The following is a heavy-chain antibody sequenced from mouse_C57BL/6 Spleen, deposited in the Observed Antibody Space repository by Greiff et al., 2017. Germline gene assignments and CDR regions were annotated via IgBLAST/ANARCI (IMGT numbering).Heavy chain of an antibody. CDR1: GFTFSDAW. CDR2: IRNKANNHAT. J-gene: IGHJ1*03. D-gene: IGHD1-1*01. CDR3: TRNYGRGYWYFDV. V-gene: IGHV6-6*01. Sequence: EVMLVESGGGLVQPGGSMKLSCAASGFTFSDAWMDWVRQSPEKGLEWVAEIRNKANNHATYYAESVKGRFTISRDDSKSSVYLQMNSLRAEDTGIYYCTRNYGRGYWYFDVWGTGTTVTVSS.